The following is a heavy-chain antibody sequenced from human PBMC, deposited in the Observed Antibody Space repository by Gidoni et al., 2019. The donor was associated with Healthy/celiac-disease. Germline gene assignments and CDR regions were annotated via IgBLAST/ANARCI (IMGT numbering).Heavy chain of an antibody. CDR2: INHSGSN. V-gene: IGHV4-34*01. J-gene: IGHJ4*02. Sequence: QVQLQQWGAGLLTPSETLSLTCAVYGGSFSGYYWSWIRQPPGKGLEWIGEINHSGSNNYNPSLKSRVTISVDTSKNQFSLKLSSVTAADTAVYYGARGRRFLRFLEWLQRTPPHFDYWGQGTLVTVSS. CDR1: GGSFSGYY. D-gene: IGHD3-3*01. CDR3: ARGRRFLRFLEWLQRTPPHFDY.